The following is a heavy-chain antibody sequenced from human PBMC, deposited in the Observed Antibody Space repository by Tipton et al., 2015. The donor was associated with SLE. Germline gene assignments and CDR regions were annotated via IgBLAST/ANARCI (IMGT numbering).Heavy chain of an antibody. CDR3: ARDLPVSDAFDI. V-gene: IGHV3-21*01. Sequence: GSLRLSCAASGFTFSSYSMNWVRQAPGKGLEWVSSISSSSSYIYYADSVKGRFTISRDNAKNSLYLQMNSLRAEDTAVYYCARDLPVSDAFDIWGQGTMVTVSS. CDR1: GFTFSSYS. D-gene: IGHD4-11*01. J-gene: IGHJ3*02. CDR2: ISSSSSYI.